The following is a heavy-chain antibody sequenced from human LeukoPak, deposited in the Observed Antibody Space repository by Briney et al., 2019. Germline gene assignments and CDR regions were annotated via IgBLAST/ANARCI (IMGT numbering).Heavy chain of an antibody. D-gene: IGHD5-18*01. CDR2: ISYDGSNE. J-gene: IGHJ4*02. CDR1: GFTFSSYA. Sequence: GRSLRLSCAASGFTFSSYAMHWVRQAPGKGLEWVAVISYDGSNEYYADSVKGRFTISRDNSKNTLYLQMNSLRAEDTAVYYCASGGYSYGYGYWGQGTLVTVSS. V-gene: IGHV3-30-3*01. CDR3: ASGGYSYGYGY.